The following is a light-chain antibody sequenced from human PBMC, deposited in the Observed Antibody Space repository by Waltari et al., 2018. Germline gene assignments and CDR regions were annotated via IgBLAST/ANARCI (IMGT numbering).Light chain of an antibody. CDR3: QKYVNLPAT. CDR1: QSVGRY. Sequence: EIVLTQSPGTLSLSPGDRATLSCRARQSVGRYFAWYQQKPGQAPRLLIYDASTRATCIPDRFSGRGSWTDFSLTISRLESEDFAVYYCQKYVNLPATFGQGTKVEIK. CDR2: DAS. V-gene: IGKV3-20*01. J-gene: IGKJ1*01.